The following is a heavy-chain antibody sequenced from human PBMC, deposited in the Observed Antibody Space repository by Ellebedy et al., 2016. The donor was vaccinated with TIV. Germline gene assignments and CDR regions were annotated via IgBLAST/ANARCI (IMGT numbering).Heavy chain of an antibody. CDR3: ASVYGSGSYYNY. Sequence: AASVKVSCKASGYTFTSYGISWVRQAPGQGLEWMGWISAYNGNTNYAQKLQGRVTMTTETSTSTAHLELRSLRSDDTAVYYCASVYGSGSYYNYWGQGTLVTVSS. V-gene: IGHV1-18*01. CDR1: GYTFTSYG. CDR2: ISAYNGNT. D-gene: IGHD3-10*01. J-gene: IGHJ4*02.